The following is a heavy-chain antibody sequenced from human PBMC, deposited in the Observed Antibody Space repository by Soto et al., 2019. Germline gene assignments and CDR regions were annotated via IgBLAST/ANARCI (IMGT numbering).Heavy chain of an antibody. CDR2: MNDDGKEK. CDR3: ARDPFYGAFDI. J-gene: IGHJ3*02. D-gene: IGHD3-10*01. V-gene: IGHV3-7*01. Sequence: VQSGGGLVQPGGSLTLSCAASGFTFYKSWMTWVRQTPGKGLEWVAGMNDDGKEKYYVHSMEGRITISRDNRRNSLFLQMRSLRVEDTGLYFCARDPFYGAFDIWGQGTVVTVSS. CDR1: GFTFYKSW.